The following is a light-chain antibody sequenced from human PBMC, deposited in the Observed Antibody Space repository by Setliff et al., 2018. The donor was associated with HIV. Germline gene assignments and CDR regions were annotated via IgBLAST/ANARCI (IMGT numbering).Light chain of an antibody. CDR1: STDVGGYNF. CDR2: EVI. J-gene: IGLJ1*01. V-gene: IGLV2-14*01. Sequence: QSVLTQPASVSGSPGQSITIFCSGTSTDVGGYNFVSWYQQHPGKSPKLMIYEVINRPSGVSDRFSGSKSGNTASLTISGLQAEDEADYYCSSSTSSSAEVFGTGTKVTVL. CDR3: SSSTSSSAEV.